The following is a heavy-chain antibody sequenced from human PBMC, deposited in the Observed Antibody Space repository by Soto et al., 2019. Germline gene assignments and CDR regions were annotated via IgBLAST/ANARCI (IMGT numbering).Heavy chain of an antibody. V-gene: IGHV3-7*01. J-gene: IGHJ4*02. CDR2: ITEDGSDK. CDR1: GFTFNTYW. Sequence: EVQLVESGGDLVQPGGSLRLSCVASGFTFNTYWMSWVRQAPGKGLEWVANITEDGSDKYYVDSVKGRFTISRDNATNLLYLQMNSLGAGDTAMYYCARFTRGSSGDYWGQGTLVTVSS. D-gene: IGHD6-25*01. CDR3: ARFTRGSSGDY.